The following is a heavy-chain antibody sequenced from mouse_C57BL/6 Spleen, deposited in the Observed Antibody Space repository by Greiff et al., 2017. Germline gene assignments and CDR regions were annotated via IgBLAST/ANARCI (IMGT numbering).Heavy chain of an antibody. CDR2: IYPGDGDT. CDR3: AREGDGYYMDY. V-gene: IGHV1-82*01. D-gene: IGHD2-3*01. Sequence: VQLQQSGPELVKPGASVKISCKASGYAFSSSWMNWVKQRPGKGLEWIGRIYPGDGDTNYNGKFKGKATLTADKSSSTAYMQLSSLTSEDSAVYFCAREGDGYYMDYWGQGTSVTVSS. J-gene: IGHJ4*01. CDR1: GYAFSSSW.